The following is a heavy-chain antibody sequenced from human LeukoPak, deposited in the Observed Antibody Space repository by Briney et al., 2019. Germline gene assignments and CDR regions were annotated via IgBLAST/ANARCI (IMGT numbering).Heavy chain of an antibody. CDR1: GYSFPTYW. V-gene: IGHV5-51*01. J-gene: IGHJ4*02. CDR2: IYPGDSET. CDR3: ARKSRADY. Sequence: GESQKISCKGSGYSFPTYWIGWVRQMPGKGLEWMGIIYPGDSETRYSPSFQGQVTISADKSISTAYLQWSRLKASDTAMYYCARKSRADYWGQGTLVTVSS.